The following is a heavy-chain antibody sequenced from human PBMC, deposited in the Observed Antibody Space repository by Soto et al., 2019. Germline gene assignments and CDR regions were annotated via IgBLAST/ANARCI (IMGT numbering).Heavy chain of an antibody. J-gene: IGHJ4*02. D-gene: IGHD3-16*02. CDR2: ISGSGGST. Sequence: GGSLRLSCAASGFTFSSYAMIWVRQAPGKGLEWVSAISGSGGSTYYADSVKGRFTISRDNSKNTLYLQMNSLRAEDTAVYYCAKASTYYDYVWGSYRYTFDYWGQGTLVTVSS. V-gene: IGHV3-23*01. CDR1: GFTFSSYA. CDR3: AKASTYYDYVWGSYRYTFDY.